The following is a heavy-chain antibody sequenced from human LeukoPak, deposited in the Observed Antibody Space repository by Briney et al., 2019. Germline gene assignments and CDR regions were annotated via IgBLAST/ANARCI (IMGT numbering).Heavy chain of an antibody. CDR1: GGSIRSGSHY. Sequence: SETLSLTCTVSGGSIRSGSHYWAWIRQPPGTGLEWIGSIYYSGSTHYNPSLENRVTISIDTSKNHFSLKLSSLSAADTSVYYCAKRDDSGGNLVDLWGQGTLVTVS. V-gene: IGHV4-39*02. CDR2: IYYSGST. J-gene: IGHJ4*02. CDR3: AKRDDSGGNLVDL. D-gene: IGHD3-22*01.